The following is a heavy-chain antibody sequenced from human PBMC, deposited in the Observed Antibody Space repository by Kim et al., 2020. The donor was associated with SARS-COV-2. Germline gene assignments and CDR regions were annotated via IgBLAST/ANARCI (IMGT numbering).Heavy chain of an antibody. Sequence: GESLKISCKGYGYSFISYWIAWVRQKPGKGLEWMGIIYPGDSEIRYSPSFQGQVTISADKSISTAYMQWNSLKASDTAMYYCARQADYGGDSDLDCWGQGTLVTVSS. CDR2: IYPGDSEI. D-gene: IGHD2-21*02. J-gene: IGHJ4*02. CDR3: ARQADYGGDSDLDC. CDR1: GYSFISYW. V-gene: IGHV5-51*01.